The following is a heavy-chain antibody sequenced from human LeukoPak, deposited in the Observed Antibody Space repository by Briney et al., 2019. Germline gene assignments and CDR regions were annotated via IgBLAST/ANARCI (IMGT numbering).Heavy chain of an antibody. Sequence: GSAVKVSCKASGGTFSSYVISWVRQAAGQELDWMGGSIPIFGTAHYAQKVQGIVTITADKSTSTAYMELSSLKSEDTAVYYCARGRYSSNWYLYYWGKGTLVTVSS. CDR2: SIPIFGTA. D-gene: IGHD6-13*01. J-gene: IGHJ4*02. CDR1: GGTFSSYV. V-gene: IGHV1-69*06. CDR3: ARGRYSSNWYLYY.